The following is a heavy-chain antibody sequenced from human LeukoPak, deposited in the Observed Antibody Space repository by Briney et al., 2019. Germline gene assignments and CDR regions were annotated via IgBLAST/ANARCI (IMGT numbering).Heavy chain of an antibody. D-gene: IGHD1-14*01. CDR1: GGSFSGYY. Sequence: SETLSLTCAVYGGSFSGYYWSWIRQPPGKGLEWIGEINHSGSTNYNPSLKSRVTISVDTSKNQFSLKLSSVTAADTAVYYCARGPKPPRYNRNLAVYYYYMDVWGKGTTVTVSS. CDR3: ARGPKPPRYNRNLAVYYYYMDV. J-gene: IGHJ6*03. V-gene: IGHV4-34*01. CDR2: INHSGST.